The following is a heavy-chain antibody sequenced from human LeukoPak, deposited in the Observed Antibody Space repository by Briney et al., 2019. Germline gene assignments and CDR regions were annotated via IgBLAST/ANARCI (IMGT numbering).Heavy chain of an antibody. CDR1: GYTFTAYY. D-gene: IGHD3-22*01. Sequence: ASVKVSCKASGYTFTAYYMHWVRQAPGQGLEWMGWINPDSGGTKYAQKFQGRVTMTRDTSIRTAYMQLSRLSSDDTAVYYCARVDDRGHYYDSSGPRKLFDYWGQGTLVTVSS. CDR3: ARVDDRGHYYDSSGPRKLFDY. CDR2: INPDSGGT. J-gene: IGHJ4*02. V-gene: IGHV1-2*02.